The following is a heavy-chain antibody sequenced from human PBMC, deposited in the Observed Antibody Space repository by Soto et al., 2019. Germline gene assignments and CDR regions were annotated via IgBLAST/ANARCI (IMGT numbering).Heavy chain of an antibody. Sequence: ESVGDVVQPGRSLRLSCAASGFTFSDYGMHWVRQAPGKGLEWVAVISYDGSNKYYADSVKGRFTISRDDSKNTLYLQMNSLRAEDTAVYYCAKVVLRFGTMNGMDVWGQGTTVTVSS. V-gene: IGHV3-30*18. CDR3: AKVVLRFGTMNGMDV. CDR2: ISYDGSNK. CDR1: GFTFSDYG. J-gene: IGHJ6*02. D-gene: IGHD2-8*01.